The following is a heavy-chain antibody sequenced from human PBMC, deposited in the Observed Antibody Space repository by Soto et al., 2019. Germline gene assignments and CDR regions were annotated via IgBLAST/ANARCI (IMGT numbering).Heavy chain of an antibody. V-gene: IGHV3-33*01. CDR1: GFTFSTYV. CDR2: TWYDESNK. Sequence: QVQLVESGGGVVQPGGSLRLSCAASGFTFSTYVMHWVRQAPGKGLEWVAVTWYDESNKYYAESVKGRFTVSRDNSENTLYRQMNSLRAEDTALYYCATLLDAFDLWGQGTMVTVS. CDR3: ATLLDAFDL. J-gene: IGHJ3*01.